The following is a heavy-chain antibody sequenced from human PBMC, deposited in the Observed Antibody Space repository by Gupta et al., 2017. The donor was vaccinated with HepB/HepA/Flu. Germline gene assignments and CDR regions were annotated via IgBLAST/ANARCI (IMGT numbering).Heavy chain of an antibody. D-gene: IGHD6-13*01. J-gene: IGHJ6*02. CDR3: ARERPAAPYYYYGMDV. V-gene: IGHV3-21*01. Sequence: TYGSYSMNWVRQAPGKGLEWVSSISSSSSYIYYADSVKGRFTISRDNAKNSRYLQMNSLRAEETAVYYCARERPAAPYYYYGMDVGGQGTTVTVSS. CDR1: TYGSYS. CDR2: ISSSSSYI.